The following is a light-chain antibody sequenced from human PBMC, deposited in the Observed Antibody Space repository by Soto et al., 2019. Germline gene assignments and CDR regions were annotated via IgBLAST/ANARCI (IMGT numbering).Light chain of an antibody. CDR1: QSVSNNY. CDR3: QQYGSSGT. Sequence: VLTQSPGTLSLSPGERATLSCRAIQSVSNNYLAWYQQKPGQAPRXLIYGASNRATGIPDRFSSSGSGTDFTLTISRLEPEDSAVYYYQQYGSSGTFGQGTKVDIK. V-gene: IGKV3-20*01. J-gene: IGKJ1*01. CDR2: GAS.